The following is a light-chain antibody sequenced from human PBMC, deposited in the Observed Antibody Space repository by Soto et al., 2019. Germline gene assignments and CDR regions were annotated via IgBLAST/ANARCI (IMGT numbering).Light chain of an antibody. J-gene: IGKJ3*01. CDR3: QQYSTLLGT. Sequence: EIVMTQSPATLSLSPGERATLSCRASQSVSSNFSSYQQQPGQPPSLLIYGASTRATGIPARFSGSGSGTEFTLTISRLQSEDFAVYYCQQYSTLLGTFGPGTKVDI. V-gene: IGKV3-15*01. CDR2: GAS. CDR1: QSVSSN.